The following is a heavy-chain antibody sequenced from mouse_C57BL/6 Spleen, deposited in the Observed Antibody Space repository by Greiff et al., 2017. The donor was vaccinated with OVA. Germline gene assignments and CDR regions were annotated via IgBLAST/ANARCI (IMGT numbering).Heavy chain of an antibody. Sequence: EVQLQQSGPELVKPGASVKISCKASGYTFTDYYMNWVKQSHGKSLEWIGDINPNNGGTSYNQKFKGKATLTVDKSSSTAYMELRSLTSEDSAVYYCARLGRGLDYWGQGTTLTVSS. CDR1: GYTFTDYY. D-gene: IGHD4-1*01. CDR3: ARLGRGLDY. V-gene: IGHV1-26*01. CDR2: INPNNGGT. J-gene: IGHJ2*01.